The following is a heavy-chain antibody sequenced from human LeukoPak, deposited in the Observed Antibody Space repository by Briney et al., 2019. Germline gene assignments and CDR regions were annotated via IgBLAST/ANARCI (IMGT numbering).Heavy chain of an antibody. CDR1: GYTFTIYY. CDR2: ISTNTGNP. D-gene: IGHD3-10*01. J-gene: IGHJ5*02. Sequence: ASVKVSFKSSGYTFTIYYMHWVRQPPGQGLEGMGWISTNTGNPTYAQGFTGRFVFSLDTSVSTAYLQISSLKAEDTAVYYCAREEGLLWFGELLDKWFDPWGQGTLVTVSS. V-gene: IGHV7-4-1*02. CDR3: AREEGLLWFGELLDKWFDP.